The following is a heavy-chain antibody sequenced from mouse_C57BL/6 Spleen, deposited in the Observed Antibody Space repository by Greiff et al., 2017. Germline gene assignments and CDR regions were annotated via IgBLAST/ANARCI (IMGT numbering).Heavy chain of an antibody. D-gene: IGHD1-1*01. CDR2: ISSGGSYT. Sequence: EVQRVESGGDLVKPGGSLKLSCAASGFTFSSYGMSWVRQTPDKRLEWVATISSGGSYTYYPDSVKGRFTISRDNAKNTLYLQMSSLKSEDTAMYYCARHYYGSSYSYYFDYWGQGTTLTVSS. CDR1: GFTFSSYG. J-gene: IGHJ2*01. CDR3: ARHYYGSSYSYYFDY. V-gene: IGHV5-6*01.